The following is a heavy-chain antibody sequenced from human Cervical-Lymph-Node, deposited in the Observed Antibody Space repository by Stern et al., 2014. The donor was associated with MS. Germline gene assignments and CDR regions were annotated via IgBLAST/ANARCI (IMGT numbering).Heavy chain of an antibody. D-gene: IGHD2-2*01. Sequence: VQLQESGAEVKKPGESLKISCKGSGYSFTSHWIGWVRQMPGKGLEWMGRIYPGDSDTRYSPSFQGQVTISADKSISTAYLQWSSLKASDTAMYYCARAHNAYSSSSRLVIWGQGTMVTVSS. CDR2: IYPGDSDT. CDR1: GYSFTSHW. J-gene: IGHJ3*02. V-gene: IGHV5-51*01. CDR3: ARAHNAYSSSSRLVI.